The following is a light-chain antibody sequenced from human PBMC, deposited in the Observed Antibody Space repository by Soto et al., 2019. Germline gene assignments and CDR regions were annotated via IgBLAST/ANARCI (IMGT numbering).Light chain of an antibody. CDR3: QQANSFPLT. CDR1: QDISTW. V-gene: IGKV1-12*01. J-gene: IGKJ4*01. Sequence: DIQMTQSPSSVSASVGDRITISCRASQDISTWLAWYQQKPGQAPRLLIYAASSLLSAVPSRFSGSGSGTDFTLTISSLQPKDFATYFCQQANSFPLTFGGGTKVEIK. CDR2: AAS.